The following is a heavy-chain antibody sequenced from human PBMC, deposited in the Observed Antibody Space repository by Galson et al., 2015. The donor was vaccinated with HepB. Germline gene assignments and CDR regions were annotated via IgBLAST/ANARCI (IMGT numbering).Heavy chain of an antibody. V-gene: IGHV3-73*01. J-gene: IGHJ5*02. Sequence: SLRLSCAASGFTFSGSAMHWVRQASGKGLEWVGRIRSKANSDATAYAASVKGRFTISRDDSKNTAYLQMNSLKTEDTAVYSCTRGLQWLAGFAPWGQGTLVTVSS. CDR3: TRGLQWLAGFAP. CDR1: GFTFSGSA. CDR2: IRSKANSDAT. D-gene: IGHD6-19*01.